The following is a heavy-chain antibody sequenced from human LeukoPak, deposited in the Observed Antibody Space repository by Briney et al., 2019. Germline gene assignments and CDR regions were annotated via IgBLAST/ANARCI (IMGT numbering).Heavy chain of an antibody. CDR2: IGTAGDT. V-gene: IGHV3-13*04. CDR1: GFTFGSYD. D-gene: IGHD3-10*01. CDR3: ARGRGWGTFDI. J-gene: IGHJ3*02. Sequence: GGSLRLSCAASGFTFGSYDMHWVRQGTGKGLEWVSAIGTAGDTYYPGSVKGRFTTSRENAKNSLCLQMNSLRVGDTAVYYCARGRGWGTFDIWGQGTMVTVSS.